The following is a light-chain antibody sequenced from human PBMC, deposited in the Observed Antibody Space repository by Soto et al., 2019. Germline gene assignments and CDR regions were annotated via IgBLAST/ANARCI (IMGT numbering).Light chain of an antibody. CDR2: GAS. Sequence: EMVLTQSPGTLSLSPGERATLSCRASQSVSSSYLAWYQQKPGKAPRLLIYGASSRATGIPDRFSGSASGTDFTLTISRLEPEDFALYYCKQYGSSSMYTFGQGTKLEIK. CDR3: KQYGSSSMYT. CDR1: QSVSSSY. J-gene: IGKJ2*01. V-gene: IGKV3-20*01.